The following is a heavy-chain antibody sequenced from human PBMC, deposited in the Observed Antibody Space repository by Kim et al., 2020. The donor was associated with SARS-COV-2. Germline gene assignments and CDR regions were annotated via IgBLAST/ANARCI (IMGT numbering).Heavy chain of an antibody. V-gene: IGHV3-53*01. J-gene: IGHJ5*02. CDR2: IYSGGST. CDR1: GFTVSSNY. CDR3: ARGLPLTIFGVVISQGWFDP. Sequence: GGSLRLSCAASGFTVSSNYMSWVRQAPGKGLEWVSVIYSGGSTYYADSVKGRFTISRDNSKNTLYLQMNSLRAEDTAVYYCARGLPLTIFGVVISQGWFDPWGQGTLVTVSS. D-gene: IGHD3-3*01.